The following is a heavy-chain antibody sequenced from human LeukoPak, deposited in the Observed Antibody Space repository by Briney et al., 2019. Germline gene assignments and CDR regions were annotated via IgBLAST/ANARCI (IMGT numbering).Heavy chain of an antibody. D-gene: IGHD3-22*01. CDR2: ISWDGTT. CDR1: GFIFEDYT. J-gene: IGHJ4*02. V-gene: IGHV3-43*01. CDR3: VKDLSYESSGSFFDF. Sequence: GGSLRLSCAASGFIFEDYTMHWVRQAPGKTLEWVSLISWDGTTYYADSVKGRFTISRDNSKDSLSLQMDTLRSEDTVFYYCVKDLSYESSGSFFDFWGQGTLVTVS.